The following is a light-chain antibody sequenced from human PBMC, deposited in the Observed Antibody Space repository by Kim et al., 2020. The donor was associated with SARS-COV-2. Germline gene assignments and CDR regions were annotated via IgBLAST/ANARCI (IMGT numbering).Light chain of an antibody. CDR3: QQYNNWVT. Sequence: EIVMTQSPATLSVSPGERATLSCRASQSVSSNLAWYQQKPGQAPRLLIYGASTRATGIPARFSGSGSGTEFTLTISSLPSEDFAVYYCQQYNNWVTFGGGTKVDIK. J-gene: IGKJ4*01. CDR2: GAS. V-gene: IGKV3-15*01. CDR1: QSVSSN.